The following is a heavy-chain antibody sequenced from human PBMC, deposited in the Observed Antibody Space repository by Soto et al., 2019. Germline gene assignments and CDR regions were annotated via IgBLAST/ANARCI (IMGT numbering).Heavy chain of an antibody. V-gene: IGHV4-59*08. Sequence: PSETLSLTCTVSGGSISNSYWSWIRQSPEKGLEWIGYIYSSGSTNYNPSLNSRVTISVDTSKNQFSLKLSSLSAADTAVYYCARRYGYYFDYWGQGTLVTVSS. CDR3: ARRYGYYFDY. CDR1: GGSISNSY. J-gene: IGHJ4*02. CDR2: IYSSGST. D-gene: IGHD4-17*01.